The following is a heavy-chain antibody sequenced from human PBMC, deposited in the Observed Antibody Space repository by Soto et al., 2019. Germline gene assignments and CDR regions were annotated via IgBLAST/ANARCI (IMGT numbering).Heavy chain of an antibody. CDR1: GGTFSSYA. D-gene: IGHD2-15*01. CDR2: IIPIFGTA. J-gene: IGHJ4*02. CDR3: ARAPRPHRAATHY. V-gene: IGHV1-69*13. Sequence: SVKVSCKASGGTFSSYAISWVRQAPGQGLEWMGGIIPIFGTANYAQKFQGRVTITADESTSTAYMELSSLRSEDTAVYYCARAPRPHRAATHYRGQGTLVGVS.